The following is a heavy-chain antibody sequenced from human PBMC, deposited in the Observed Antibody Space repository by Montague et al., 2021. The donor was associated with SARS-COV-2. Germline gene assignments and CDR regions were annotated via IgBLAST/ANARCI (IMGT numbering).Heavy chain of an antibody. CDR3: ARARQDVVVPALGIGAYYYYYYMDV. V-gene: IGHV4-34*01. CDR2: INHSGST. J-gene: IGHJ6*03. Sequence: ETLSLTCAVYGGSFSGYYWSWIRQPPGKGLEWIGEINHSGSTNYNPPLKSRVTISVDTSKNQFSLKLSSVTAADTAVYYCARARQDVVVPALGIGAYYYYYYMDVWSKGTTVTVSS. CDR1: GGSFSGYY. D-gene: IGHD2-2*01.